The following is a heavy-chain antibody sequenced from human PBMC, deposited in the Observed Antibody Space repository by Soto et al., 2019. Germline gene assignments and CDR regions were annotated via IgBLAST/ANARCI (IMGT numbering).Heavy chain of an antibody. J-gene: IGHJ4*02. CDR1: GFTFSSYS. V-gene: IGHV3-23*01. CDR2: FRTSGDGGTT. Sequence: LRLSCAASGFTFSSYSMSWVRQAPGKGLEWVSGFRTSGDGGTTYYADSVKGRFTISRDNSKNMLFLQMNSLRTEDTAIYYCAKKVNSGPGSQYFDYWGQGTLVTVSS. D-gene: IGHD3-10*01. CDR3: AKKVNSGPGSQYFDY.